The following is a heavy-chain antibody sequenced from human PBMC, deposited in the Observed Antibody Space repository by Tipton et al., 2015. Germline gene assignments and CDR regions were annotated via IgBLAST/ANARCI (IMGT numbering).Heavy chain of an antibody. D-gene: IGHD4-17*01. J-gene: IGHJ1*01. V-gene: IGHV4-31*02. CDR2: IYYSGTT. CDR1: GGSISSGGYY. CDR3: ARVGDSGDSGEYFQH. Sequence: LRLSCTVSGGSISSGGYYWSWIRQHPGKGLEWIGYIYYSGTTYYNPSLKSRITISVDTSKYQFSLKLSSVTSADTAVYYCARVGDSGDSGEYFQHWGQGTLVTVSS.